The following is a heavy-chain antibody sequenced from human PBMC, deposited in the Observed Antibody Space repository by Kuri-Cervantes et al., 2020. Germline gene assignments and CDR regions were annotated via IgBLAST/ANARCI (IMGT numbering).Heavy chain of an antibody. V-gene: IGHV4-34*01. CDR1: GGSFSGYY. CDR2: IYHSGST. J-gene: IGHJ4*02. D-gene: IGHD5-18*01. Sequence: SETLSLTCAVYGGSFSGYYWSWIRQPPGKGLEWIGEIYHSGSTNCNPSLKSRVTISVDKSKNQFSLKLSSVTAADTAVYYCARAIHGPFDYWGQGTLVTVSS. CDR3: ARAIHGPFDY.